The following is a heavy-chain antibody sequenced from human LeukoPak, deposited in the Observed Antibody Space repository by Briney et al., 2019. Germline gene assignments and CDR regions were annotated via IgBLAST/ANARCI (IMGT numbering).Heavy chain of an antibody. Sequence: PSETLSLTCTVSGGSISSGDYSWSWIRQPPGKGLEWIGYIYYSGSTYYNPSLKSRVTISVDTSKNQFSLKLSSVTAADTAVYYCARESSGIAAAGTDYWGQGTLVTVSS. CDR1: GGSISSGDYS. CDR2: IYYSGST. D-gene: IGHD6-13*01. J-gene: IGHJ4*02. CDR3: ARESSGIAAAGTDY. V-gene: IGHV4-30-4*01.